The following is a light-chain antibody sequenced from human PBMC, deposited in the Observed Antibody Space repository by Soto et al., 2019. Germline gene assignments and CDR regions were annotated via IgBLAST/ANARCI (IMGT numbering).Light chain of an antibody. Sequence: QMTQSPAALSASVVDRGIITCRASQSISNHLNWYQQKPGKAPKLLIFAACSLRSGVPSRFSGSRSGPDFTLTISSLQPEDFATYYCQQSYFIPPTFGQVTKVDIK. CDR1: QSISNH. CDR2: AAC. J-gene: IGKJ1*01. CDR3: QQSYFIPPT. V-gene: IGKV1-39*01.